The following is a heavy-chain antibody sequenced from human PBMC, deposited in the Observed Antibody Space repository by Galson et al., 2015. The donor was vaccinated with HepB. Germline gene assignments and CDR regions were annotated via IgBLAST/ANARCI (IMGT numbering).Heavy chain of an antibody. D-gene: IGHD6-13*01. CDR1: GGTFSSYA. CDR3: ASRRRGAAAGTGLTDY. CDR2: IIPIFGTA. J-gene: IGHJ4*02. V-gene: IGHV1-69*13. Sequence: SVKVSCKASGGTFSSYAISWVRQAPGQGLEWMGGIIPIFGTANYAQKFQGRVTITADESTCTAYMELSSLRSEDTAVYYCASRRRGAAAGTGLTDYCGQGTLVTVSS.